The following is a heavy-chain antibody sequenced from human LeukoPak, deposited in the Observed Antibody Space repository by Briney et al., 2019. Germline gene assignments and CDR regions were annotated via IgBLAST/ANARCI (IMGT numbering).Heavy chain of an antibody. J-gene: IGHJ6*03. D-gene: IGHD2-15*01. V-gene: IGHV4-34*01. CDR3: ARGKGLLRYYMDV. CDR2: INHSGGT. CDR1: GGSFSGYY. Sequence: SETLSLTCAVYGGSFSGYYWSWIRQPPGKGLEWIGEINHSGGTNYNPSLKSRVTISVDTSKNQFSLKLSSVTAADTAVYYCARGKGLLRYYMDVRGKGTTVTVSS.